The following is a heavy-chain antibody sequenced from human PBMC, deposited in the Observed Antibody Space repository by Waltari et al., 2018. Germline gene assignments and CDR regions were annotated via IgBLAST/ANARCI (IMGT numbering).Heavy chain of an antibody. CDR1: GYSFTDNY. V-gene: IGHV1-2*02. Sequence: QVQLVQSGAEVKKSGASVKVSCKASGYSFTDNYIHWVRQAPGQGLEWMGWSNPKSGGTKYAQKFQGRVNMTRDTSISTAYMEWSRLRSDETAVYYCARDRGVGATSDAFDVWGQGTMDAVSS. D-gene: IGHD1-26*01. J-gene: IGHJ3*01. CDR3: ARDRGVGATSDAFDV. CDR2: SNPKSGGT.